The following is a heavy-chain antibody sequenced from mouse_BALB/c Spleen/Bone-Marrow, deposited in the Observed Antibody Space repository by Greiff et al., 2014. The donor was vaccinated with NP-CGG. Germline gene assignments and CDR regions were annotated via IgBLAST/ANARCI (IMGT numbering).Heavy chain of an antibody. CDR2: IDPYYGGT. D-gene: IGHD2-2*01. J-gene: IGHJ2*01. CDR3: TTRYYGYDDYFDY. CDR1: GYSFTGYN. Sequence: EVQGVESGPELEKPGASVKISCKASGYSFTGYNMNWVKQSNGKSLEWIGNIDPYYGGTSYNQKFKGKATLTVDKSSSTAYMQLKSLTSEDSAVYYCTTRYYGYDDYFDYWGQGTTLTVSS. V-gene: IGHV1-39*01.